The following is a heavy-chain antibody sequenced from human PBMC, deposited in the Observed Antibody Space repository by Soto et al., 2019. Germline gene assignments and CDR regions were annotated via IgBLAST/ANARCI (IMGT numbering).Heavy chain of an antibody. V-gene: IGHV1-69*11. CDR3: ARWPKPRYTAVPYAVDV. CDR1: GGTFSSSG. Sequence: QVHLVQSGTEVKKPGSSVKVSCKASGGTFSSSGFSWVRQAPGQGLEWMGMIVPSLDTTNYAQKFQARVTITADEVTSTAYMGLRSLRSEDTAVYYCARWPKPRYTAVPYAVDVWGQGTRVIVSS. D-gene: IGHD2-21*02. CDR2: IVPSLDTT. J-gene: IGHJ6*02.